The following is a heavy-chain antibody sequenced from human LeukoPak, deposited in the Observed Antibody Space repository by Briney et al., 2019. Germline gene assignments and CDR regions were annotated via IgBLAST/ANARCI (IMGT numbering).Heavy chain of an antibody. D-gene: IGHD1-26*01. V-gene: IGHV3-30*02. Sequence: GGSLRLSCAASGFTFSSYGMHWVRQAPGKGLEWVAFIRYDGSNKYYADSVKGRFTISRDNSKNTLYLQMNSLRAEDTAVYYCARASYSGSYFGAFDIWGQGTMVTVSS. CDR2: IRYDGSNK. J-gene: IGHJ3*02. CDR3: ARASYSGSYFGAFDI. CDR1: GFTFSSYG.